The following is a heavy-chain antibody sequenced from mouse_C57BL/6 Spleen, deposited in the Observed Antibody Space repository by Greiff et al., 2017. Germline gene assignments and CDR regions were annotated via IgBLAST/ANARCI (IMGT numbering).Heavy chain of an antibody. CDR2: IDPENGDT. D-gene: IGHD2-5*01. CDR3: SGSNSFYYAMDY. V-gene: IGHV14-4*01. CDR1: GFNIKNDY. J-gene: IGHJ4*01. Sequence: EVQLQQSGAELVRPGASVKLSCTASGFNIKNDYLHWVKQRPEQGLEWIGWIDPENGDTEYAPKFQGKATITADTSSNTAYLQRSSLTSEDTAVYYCSGSNSFYYAMDYWGQGTSVTVSS.